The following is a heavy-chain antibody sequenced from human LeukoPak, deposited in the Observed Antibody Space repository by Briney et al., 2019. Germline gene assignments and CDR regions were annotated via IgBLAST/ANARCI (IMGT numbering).Heavy chain of an antibody. Sequence: SQTLSLTCAISGDSVSSNSAAWNWIRQSPSRGLEWLGRTYYRSKRYNDYAVSVKSRITINPDTSKNQFSLQLNSVTPEDTAVYYCARDTRPPYSSSVAFDIWGQGTMVTVSS. D-gene: IGHD6-6*01. J-gene: IGHJ3*02. CDR2: TYYRSKRYN. CDR3: ARDTRPPYSSSVAFDI. V-gene: IGHV6-1*01. CDR1: GDSVSSNSAA.